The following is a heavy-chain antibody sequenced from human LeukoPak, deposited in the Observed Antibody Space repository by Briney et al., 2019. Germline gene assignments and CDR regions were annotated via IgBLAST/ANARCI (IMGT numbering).Heavy chain of an antibody. Sequence: GGSLGLSCAASGFTVSSNYMSWVRQAPGKGLEWVSVIYSGGSTYYADSVKGRFTISRDNSKNTLYLQMNSLRAEDTAVYYCARDHLARSGNGSGSYYNVAWGQGTLVTVSS. V-gene: IGHV3-66*01. CDR1: GFTVSSNY. CDR2: IYSGGST. CDR3: ARDHLARSGNGSGSYYNVA. D-gene: IGHD3-10*01. J-gene: IGHJ5*02.